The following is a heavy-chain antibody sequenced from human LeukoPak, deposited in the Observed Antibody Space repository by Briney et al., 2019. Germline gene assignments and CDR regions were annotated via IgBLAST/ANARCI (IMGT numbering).Heavy chain of an antibody. CDR1: GGSLSSYY. CDR2: IYYSGTT. D-gene: IGHD3-10*01. J-gene: IGHJ4*02. CDR3: AREGRRGPSRYFDY. Sequence: SETLSLTCTVSGGSLSSYYWSWIRQPPGKGLEWIGYIYYSGTTNYNPSLKSRVTISVDTSKNQFSLKLSSVTAADTAVYYCAREGRRGPSRYFDYWGQGTLVTVFS. V-gene: IGHV4-59*01.